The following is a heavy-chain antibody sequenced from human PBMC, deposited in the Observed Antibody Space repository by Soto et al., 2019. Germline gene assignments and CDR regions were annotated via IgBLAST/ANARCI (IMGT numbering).Heavy chain of an antibody. Sequence: QSLTCTVSGGSISSYYWSWIRQPPGKGLEWIGYIYYSGSTNYNPSLKSRVTISVDTSKNQFSLKLSSVTAADTAVYYCARGPSHCGRDSYSKYYYYGMDVWGQGTTVTVSS. CDR3: ARGPSHCGRDSYSKYYYYGMDV. D-gene: IGHD2-21*02. CDR1: GGSISSYY. J-gene: IGHJ6*02. V-gene: IGHV4-59*01. CDR2: IYYSGST.